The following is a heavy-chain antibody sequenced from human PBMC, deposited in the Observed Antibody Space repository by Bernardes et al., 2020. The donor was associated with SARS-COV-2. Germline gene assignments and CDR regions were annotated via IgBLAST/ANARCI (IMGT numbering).Heavy chain of an antibody. CDR1: GFSFSDGW. Sequence: GGSLRLSCAASGFSFSDGWMSWVRQAPGKGLEWIGRIKTDSEGGTTDYAAPVEGRFTISRDDSKNTLYLEMNSLKREDTAVYYCATSGITSPFDYWGQGTLVTVSS. J-gene: IGHJ4*02. D-gene: IGHD1-7*01. V-gene: IGHV3-15*01. CDR2: IKTDSEGGTT. CDR3: ATSGITSPFDY.